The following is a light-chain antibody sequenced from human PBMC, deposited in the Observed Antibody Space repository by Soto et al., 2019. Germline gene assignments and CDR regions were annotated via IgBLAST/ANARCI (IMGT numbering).Light chain of an antibody. CDR3: CSYAVSPNLWV. J-gene: IGLJ3*02. V-gene: IGLV2-23*01. Sequence: QSALTQPASVSGALGQSITISCTGTSSDIGSYDLVSWYQQHPGKAPKFMIYEGTKRPSGVSDRFSGSTSGNTASLTISGLHAEDEADYYCCSYAVSPNLWVFGGGTKLTVI. CDR1: SSDIGSYDL. CDR2: EGT.